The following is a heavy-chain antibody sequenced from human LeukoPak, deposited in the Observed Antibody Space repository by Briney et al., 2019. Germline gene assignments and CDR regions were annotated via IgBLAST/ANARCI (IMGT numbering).Heavy chain of an antibody. CDR3: AGGAGYCSSTSCRTLTY. J-gene: IGHJ4*02. V-gene: IGHV3-21*01. CDR1: GFTFSSYS. D-gene: IGHD2-2*01. Sequence: GGSLRLSCAASGFTFSSYSMNWVRQAPGKGLEWVSSISSSSSYIYYADSVKGRFTISRDNAKNSLYPQMNSLRAEDTAVYYCAGGAGYCSSTSCRTLTYWGQGTLVTVSS. CDR2: ISSSSSYI.